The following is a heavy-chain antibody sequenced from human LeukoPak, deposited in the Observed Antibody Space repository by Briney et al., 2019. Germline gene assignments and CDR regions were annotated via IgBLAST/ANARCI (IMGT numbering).Heavy chain of an antibody. V-gene: IGHV1-69*02. Sequence: SVKVSCKASGGTFSSYTISWVRQAPGQGLEWMGRIIPILGIANYAQKFQGRVTITADKSTNTAYMELSSLRSEDTAVYYCASGWLQSHDAFDIWGQGTMVTVSS. CDR2: IIPILGIA. CDR1: GGTFSSYT. J-gene: IGHJ3*02. CDR3: ASGWLQSHDAFDI. D-gene: IGHD5-24*01.